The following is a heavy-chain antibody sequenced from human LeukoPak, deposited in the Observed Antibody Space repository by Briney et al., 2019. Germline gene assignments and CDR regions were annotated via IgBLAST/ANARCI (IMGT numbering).Heavy chain of an antibody. CDR2: ISSSSSYI. J-gene: IGHJ6*03. Sequence: PGGSLRLSCAASGFTFSSYSMNWVRQAPGKGLEWVSSISSSSSYIYYADSVKGRLTISRDDAKNSLYLQMNSLRAEDTAVYYCARDTWQQLVLYYYYMDVWGKGTTVTVSS. CDR3: ARDTWQQLVLYYYYMDV. V-gene: IGHV3-21*01. D-gene: IGHD6-13*01. CDR1: GFTFSSYS.